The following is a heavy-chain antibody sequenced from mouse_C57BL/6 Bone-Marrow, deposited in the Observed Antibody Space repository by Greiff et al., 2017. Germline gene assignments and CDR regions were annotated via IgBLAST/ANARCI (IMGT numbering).Heavy chain of an antibody. Sequence: VQLKESGAELVRPGASVKLSCTASGFNIKDDYMHWVKQRPEQGLEWIGWIDPENGDTEYASKFQGKATITADTSSNTAYLQLSSLTSEDTAVYYCTHSLYFDYWGQGTTLTVSS. D-gene: IGHD6-2*01. CDR2: IDPENGDT. J-gene: IGHJ2*01. CDR1: GFNIKDDY. V-gene: IGHV14-4*01. CDR3: THSLYFDY.